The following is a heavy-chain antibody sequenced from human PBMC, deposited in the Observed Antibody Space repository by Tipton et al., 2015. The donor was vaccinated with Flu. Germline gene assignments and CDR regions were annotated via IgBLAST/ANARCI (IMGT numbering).Heavy chain of an antibody. CDR2: IRQDGSEK. Sequence: SLRLSCAASGFTFSSYWMSWVRQAPGKGLEWVANIRQDGSEKKYVDSVKGRFTISRDNAKNSLYLQMNSLRVEDTAIYYCARGGIWLSDYWGQGTLVTVSS. J-gene: IGHJ4*02. CDR1: GFTFSSYW. V-gene: IGHV3-7*03. D-gene: IGHD5-12*01. CDR3: ARGGIWLSDY.